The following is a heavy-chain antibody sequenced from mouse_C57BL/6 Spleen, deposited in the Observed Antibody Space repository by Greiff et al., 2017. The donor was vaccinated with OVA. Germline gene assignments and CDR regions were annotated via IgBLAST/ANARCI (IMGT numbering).Heavy chain of an antibody. CDR3: TRERGYDGFPGMAY. V-gene: IGHV1-15*01. J-gene: IGHJ3*01. CDR1: GYTFTDYE. CDR2: IDPETGGT. D-gene: IGHD2-3*01. Sequence: VQLQQSGAELVRPGASVTLSCKASGYTFTDYEMHWVKQTPVHGLEWIGAIDPETGGTAYNQKFKGKAILTAAKSSSTAYMELRSLTSEDAAVDYCTRERGYDGFPGMAYWGQGTLVTVSA.